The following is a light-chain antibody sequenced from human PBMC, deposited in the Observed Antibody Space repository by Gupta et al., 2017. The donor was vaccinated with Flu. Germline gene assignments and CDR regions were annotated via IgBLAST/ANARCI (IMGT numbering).Light chain of an antibody. CDR1: QSVSKNY. V-gene: IGKV3D-20*01. CDR3: QQYGSSPYT. J-gene: IGKJ2*01. Sequence: EIVLTQSPATLSLSPGERATLSCGASQSVSKNYLAWYQQKPGLAPRLLIYDASSSATGIPDRFNGSGSGTDFTLTISILEPEDFAVYSCQQYGSSPYTFGQGTKLEIK. CDR2: DAS.